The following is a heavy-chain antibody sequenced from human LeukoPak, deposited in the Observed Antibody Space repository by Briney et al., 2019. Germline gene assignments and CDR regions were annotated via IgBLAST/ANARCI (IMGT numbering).Heavy chain of an antibody. D-gene: IGHD3-10*01. V-gene: IGHV3-74*01. CDR3: STGSGHAFDI. CDR2: INSDGSST. Sequence: GGSLRFSCAASGFTFSSYWMHWVRQVPGKGLVWVSRINSDGSSTSYADSVKGRFTISRDNAKNTLYVQMNRLRAEDTAVYYCSTGSGHAFDIWGRGTMVTVSS. J-gene: IGHJ3*02. CDR1: GFTFSSYW.